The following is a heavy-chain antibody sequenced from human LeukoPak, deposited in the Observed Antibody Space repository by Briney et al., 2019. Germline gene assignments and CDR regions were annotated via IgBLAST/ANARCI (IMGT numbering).Heavy chain of an antibody. CDR2: ISGTGGST. V-gene: IGHV3-23*01. CDR1: GFTFSSYW. CDR3: AKVVAGNIDYYFDY. J-gene: IGHJ4*02. D-gene: IGHD2/OR15-2a*01. Sequence: GGSLRLSCAASGFTFSSYWMHWVRQAPGKGLEWVAGISGTGGSTHYADSVKGRFTISRDNSKNTVYLQMRNLRVEHTAVYYCAKVVAGNIDYYFDYWGQGILVAVSS.